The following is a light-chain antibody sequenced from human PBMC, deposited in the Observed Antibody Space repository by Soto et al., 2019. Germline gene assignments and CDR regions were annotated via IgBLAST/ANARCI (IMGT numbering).Light chain of an antibody. Sequence: EIVLTQSPGTLSLSPGESATLSCGASESVSSSYLAWYKQKPGQAPRLLIYGATTRLRGVPDRFSGSGSGKDFTLTISRLEQEDFAVYYCQQYGSSPFPFGPGTKVEI. CDR1: ESVSSSY. CDR2: GAT. V-gene: IGKV3-20*01. J-gene: IGKJ3*01. CDR3: QQYGSSPFP.